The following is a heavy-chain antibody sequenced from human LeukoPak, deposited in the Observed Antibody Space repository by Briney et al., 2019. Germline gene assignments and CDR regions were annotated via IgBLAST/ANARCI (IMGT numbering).Heavy chain of an antibody. D-gene: IGHD4-23*01. Sequence: GESLKISCQGLGYRFDNYRVAWVRQRPGKGLEWMGIIYPGDADTAYSPSFQGQVTISADTSIMTVYLQWTSLEASDTAMYYCARHVSVDPDSPTTSGKRSAGFEIWGQGTMVIVSS. CDR2: IYPGDADT. CDR3: ARHVSVDPDSPTTSGKRSAGFEI. V-gene: IGHV5-51*01. CDR1: GYRFDNYR. J-gene: IGHJ3*02.